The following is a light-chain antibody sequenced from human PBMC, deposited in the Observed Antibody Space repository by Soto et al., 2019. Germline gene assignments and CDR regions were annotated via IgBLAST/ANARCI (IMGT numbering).Light chain of an antibody. Sequence: QSALTQPASVSGSPGQSITISCTGTTSDVGDYNSVSWYQQYPGKAPKLIIYDVSNRPSGVSNRFSGSKSGNTASLTISGLQAEDEADYYCSSYTTTTRIFGGGTKLTVL. V-gene: IGLV2-14*01. J-gene: IGLJ2*01. CDR2: DVS. CDR1: TSDVGDYNS. CDR3: SSYTTTTRI.